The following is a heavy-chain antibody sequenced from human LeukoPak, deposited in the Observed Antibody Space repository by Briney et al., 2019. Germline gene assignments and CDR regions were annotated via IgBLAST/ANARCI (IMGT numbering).Heavy chain of an antibody. CDR3: ATETIGRHYDY. V-gene: IGHV3-21*01. CDR1: GFTFSSCG. CDR2: IGPTGTDR. D-gene: IGHD1-14*01. Sequence: GGSLRLSCAASGFTFSSCGFNWVRQAPGKGLEWVSSIGPTGTDRYYAPSVRGRFTISRDNAKNSMYLQMDSLRDEDTAVYYCATETIGRHYDYWGQGTLLTVSS. J-gene: IGHJ4*02.